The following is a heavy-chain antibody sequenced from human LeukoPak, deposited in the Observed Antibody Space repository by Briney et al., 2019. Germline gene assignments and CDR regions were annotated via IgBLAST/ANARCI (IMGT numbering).Heavy chain of an antibody. D-gene: IGHD6-19*01. Sequence: GGSLRLSCAASGFTFSSYDMHWVRQATGKGLEWVSAIGTAGDTYYPGSVKGRFTISRENAKNSLYLQMNSLRAGDTAVYYCARGARAVDLPVDAFDIWGQGTMVTVSS. CDR1: GFTFSSYD. CDR3: ARGARAVDLPVDAFDI. J-gene: IGHJ3*02. V-gene: IGHV3-13*01. CDR2: IGTAGDT.